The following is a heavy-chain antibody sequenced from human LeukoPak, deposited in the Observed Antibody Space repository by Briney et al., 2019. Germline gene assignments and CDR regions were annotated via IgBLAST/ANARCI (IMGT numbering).Heavy chain of an antibody. CDR1: GDSTSSYY. Sequence: PSETLSLTCTVSGDSTSSYYWSWLRQPPGKGLEWIGYIYYSGSTNYNPSLKSRVTISVDTSKNQFSLRLSSVTAADTAVYYCARVNYYDSSGTDYWGQGTLVTVSS. J-gene: IGHJ4*02. CDR3: ARVNYYDSSGTDY. V-gene: IGHV4-59*01. CDR2: IYYSGST. D-gene: IGHD3-22*01.